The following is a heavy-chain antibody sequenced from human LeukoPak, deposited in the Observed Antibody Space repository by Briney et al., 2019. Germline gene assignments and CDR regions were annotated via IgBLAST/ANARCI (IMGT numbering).Heavy chain of an antibody. D-gene: IGHD6-19*01. CDR1: GFTFDDYA. CDR3: AKDSGLMAVAGTDYFDY. CDR2: ISWNSGSI. J-gene: IGHJ4*02. Sequence: GGSLRLSCAASGFTFDDYAMHWVRQAPGKGLEWVSGISWNSGSIGYADSVKGRFTISGDNAKNSLYLQMNSLRAEDTALYYCAKDSGLMAVAGTDYFDYWGQGTLVTVSS. V-gene: IGHV3-9*01.